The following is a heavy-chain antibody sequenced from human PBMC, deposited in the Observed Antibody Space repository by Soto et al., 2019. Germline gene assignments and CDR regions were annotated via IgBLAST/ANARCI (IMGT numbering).Heavy chain of an antibody. V-gene: IGHV1-69*13. D-gene: IGHD5-18*01. CDR1: GDTPSHYG. CDR2: TTAILGTR. J-gene: IGHJ4*02. Sequence: GASVKVSCKASGDTPSHYGVSWVRQVPGKGLEWMGGTTAILGTRDYAQKFQGRMTITSDESTTTSYMELNSLTSDDTAVYYCAAGDSSDTGDHWGQGTLVTVSS. CDR3: AAGDSSDTGDH.